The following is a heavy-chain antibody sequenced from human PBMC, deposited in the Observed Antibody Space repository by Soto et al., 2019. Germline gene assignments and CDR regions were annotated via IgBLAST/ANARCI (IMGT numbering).Heavy chain of an antibody. D-gene: IGHD6-13*01. CDR3: AGVGIAAADPARMDV. J-gene: IGHJ6*02. V-gene: IGHV1-69*02. Sequence: QVQLVQSGAEVKKPGSSVKVSCKASGGTFSSYTISWVRQAPGQGLEWMGRIIPILGIANYAQKFQGRVTIAADKSTSTAYMELSSLRSEDTAVYYCAGVGIAAADPARMDVWGQGTKVTVSS. CDR1: GGTFSSYT. CDR2: IIPILGIA.